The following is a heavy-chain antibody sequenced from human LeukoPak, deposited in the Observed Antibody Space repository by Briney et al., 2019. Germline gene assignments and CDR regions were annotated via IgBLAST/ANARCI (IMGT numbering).Heavy chain of an antibody. CDR2: IHYSGST. Sequence: SSETLSLTCTVSGGSISSYYWSWIRQPPGKGLEWIGYIHYSGSTYYNPSLRSRVTISVDTSKNQFSLKLSSVTAADTAVYYCARSSEGRYYYDSSGYSYYYYYMDVWGKGTTVTISS. D-gene: IGHD3-22*01. CDR1: GGSISSYY. CDR3: ARSSEGRYYYDSSGYSYYYYYMDV. V-gene: IGHV4-59*01. J-gene: IGHJ6*03.